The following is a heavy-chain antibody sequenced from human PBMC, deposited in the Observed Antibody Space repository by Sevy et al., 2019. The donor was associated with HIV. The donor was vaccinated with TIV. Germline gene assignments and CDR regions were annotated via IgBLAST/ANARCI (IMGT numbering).Heavy chain of an antibody. CDR2: ISGSGGGT. J-gene: IGHJ3*02. CDR3: AKFFPHDAFDI. D-gene: IGHD3-3*01. V-gene: IGHV3-23*01. Sequence: GSLRLSCAASGFTFSTYAMRWVRQAPGKGLEWVSAISGSGGGTFYADSVKGRFTISRDNSKNTLYLQMNSLRVEDTAVYYCAKFFPHDAFDIWGQGTMVTVSS. CDR1: GFTFSTYA.